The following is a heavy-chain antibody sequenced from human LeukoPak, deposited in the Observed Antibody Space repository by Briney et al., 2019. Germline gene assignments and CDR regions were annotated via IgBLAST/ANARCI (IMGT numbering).Heavy chain of an antibody. D-gene: IGHD3-22*01. Sequence: ASVKVSCKVSGYTLNELSMHWVRQAPGKGLEWMGGFDPEDGETIYAQKFQGRVTMTEDTSTDTAYMELSSLRSEDTAVYYCATDALYDSSGYSNFDYWGQGTLVTVSS. V-gene: IGHV1-24*01. CDR1: GYTLNELS. CDR2: FDPEDGET. CDR3: ATDALYDSSGYSNFDY. J-gene: IGHJ4*02.